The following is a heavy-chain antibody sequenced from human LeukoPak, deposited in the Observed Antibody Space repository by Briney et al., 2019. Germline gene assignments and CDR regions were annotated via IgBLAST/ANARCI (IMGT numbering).Heavy chain of an antibody. CDR2: ISGSGGST. J-gene: IGHJ4*02. CDR3: AKVLGLGYCSGGSCYSGFDY. Sequence: HPGGSLRLSCAASGFTFSSYAMSWVRQAPGKGLEWVSAISGSGGSTYYADSVQGRFTISRDNSKNTLHLQMNSLRAEDTAVYYCAKVLGLGYCSGGSCYSGFDYWGQGTLVTVSS. CDR1: GFTFSSYA. D-gene: IGHD2-15*01. V-gene: IGHV3-23*01.